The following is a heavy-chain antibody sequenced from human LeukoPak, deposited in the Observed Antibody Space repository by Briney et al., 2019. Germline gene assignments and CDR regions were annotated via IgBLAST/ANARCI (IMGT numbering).Heavy chain of an antibody. Sequence: GGSLRLSCAASGFPVSSNYMSWVRQAPGKGLEWVSVIYSGGSTYYADSVKGRFAISRDKSKNMLYLQMNSLRAEDTAVYYCAREASLLWFGELLVWFDPWGQGTLVTVSS. D-gene: IGHD3-10*01. CDR3: AREASLLWFGELLVWFDP. CDR1: GFPVSSNY. V-gene: IGHV3-53*01. J-gene: IGHJ5*02. CDR2: IYSGGST.